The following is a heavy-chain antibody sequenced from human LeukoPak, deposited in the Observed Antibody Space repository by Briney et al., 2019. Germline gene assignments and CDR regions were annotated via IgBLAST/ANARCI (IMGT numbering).Heavy chain of an antibody. CDR3: ARGPYYYDSSRNWFDP. CDR2: ISAYNGNT. J-gene: IGHJ5*02. CDR1: DHTVSSYG. Sequence: ASVQVSCKAYDHTVSSYGISWVPQAPGKGIEWMGWISAYNGNTNYAQKLQGRVTMTTDTSTSTAYMELRSLRSDDTAVYYCARGPYYYDSSRNWFDPWGQGTLVTVSS. V-gene: IGHV1-18*01. D-gene: IGHD3-22*01.